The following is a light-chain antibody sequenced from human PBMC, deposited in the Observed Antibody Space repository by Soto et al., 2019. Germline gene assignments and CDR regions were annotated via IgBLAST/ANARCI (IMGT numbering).Light chain of an antibody. J-gene: IGKJ5*01. CDR1: QSVSSN. V-gene: IGKV3-20*01. CDR2: GAS. Sequence: EIVMTQSPATLSVSPGERATLSCRASQSVSSNLAWYQQKPGQAPRLLIYGASSRATGIPDRFSGSGSGTDFTLTISRPEPEDFAVYYCQQYGSSPPITFGQGTRLEIK. CDR3: QQYGSSPPIT.